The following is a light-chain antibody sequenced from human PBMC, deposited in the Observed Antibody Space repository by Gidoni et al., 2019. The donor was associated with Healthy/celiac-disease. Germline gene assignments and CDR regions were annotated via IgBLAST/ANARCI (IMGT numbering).Light chain of an antibody. V-gene: IGLV7-46*01. CDR1: PGAVTSGHY. CDR3: LLSWRV. CDR2: DTS. Sequence: QAVVTQEPSLTVSPGGTVTLTCGSSPGAVTSGHYPYWFQQKPGQAPRTLIYDTSNKHSWTPARFSGSLLGGKAALTLSGAQPEDEAEYYCLLSWRVFGTGTKVTVL. J-gene: IGLJ1*01.